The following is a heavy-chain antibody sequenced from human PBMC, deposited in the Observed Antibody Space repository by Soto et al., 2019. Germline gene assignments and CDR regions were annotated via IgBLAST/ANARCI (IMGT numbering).Heavy chain of an antibody. CDR3: ARGLNGAWAIDI. J-gene: IGHJ3*02. CDR1: GGSISSGGYY. Sequence: PSETLSLTCTVSGGSISSGGYYWSWIRQHPGKGLEWIGYIYYSGSTYYNPSLKSRVTISVDTSKNQFSLKLSSVTAADTAVYYCARGLNGAWAIDIWGQGTMVTVSS. V-gene: IGHV4-31*03. CDR2: IYYSGST. D-gene: IGHD3-10*01.